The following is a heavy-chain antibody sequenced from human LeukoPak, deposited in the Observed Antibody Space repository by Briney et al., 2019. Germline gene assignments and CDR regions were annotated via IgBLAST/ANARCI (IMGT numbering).Heavy chain of an antibody. Sequence: GGSLRHSCAASGFTFSSYGMHWVRQAPGKGLEWVAVIWYDGSNKYYADSVKGRFTISRDNSKNTLYLQMNSLRGEDTAVYYCARDRVGYCSGGSCYRIYYGLDVWGQGTTVTVSS. CDR3: ARDRVGYCSGGSCYRIYYGLDV. CDR2: IWYDGSNK. J-gene: IGHJ6*02. D-gene: IGHD2-15*01. CDR1: GFTFSSYG. V-gene: IGHV3-33*01.